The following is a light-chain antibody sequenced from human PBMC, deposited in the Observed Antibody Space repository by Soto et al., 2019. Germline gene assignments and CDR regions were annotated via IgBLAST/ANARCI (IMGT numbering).Light chain of an antibody. CDR2: GAS. J-gene: IGKJ5*01. CDR1: QHVLNSR. CDR3: QQHGTSEII. Sequence: EIVLTPYPDTISWSPGERATLSYSASQHVLNSRLAWYQQKPGQAPRLLIFGASIRVTGIPDRFSASGSGTDFTLTISRLEPEDFAVFFCQQHGTSEIIFGQGTRLEIK. V-gene: IGKV3-20*01.